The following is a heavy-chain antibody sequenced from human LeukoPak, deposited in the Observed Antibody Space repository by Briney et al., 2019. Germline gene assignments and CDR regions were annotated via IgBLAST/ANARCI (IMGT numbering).Heavy chain of an antibody. Sequence: ASVKVSCKASGYTFTSYGISWVRQAPGQGLEWMGWISAYHGNTNYAQQLQGRVTMTTDTSTSTAYVELRSLRSDDTAVYYCARRSSVGATDYWGQGTLVTVSS. D-gene: IGHD1-26*01. CDR3: ARRSSVGATDY. CDR2: ISAYHGNT. CDR1: GYTFTSYG. J-gene: IGHJ4*02. V-gene: IGHV1-18*01.